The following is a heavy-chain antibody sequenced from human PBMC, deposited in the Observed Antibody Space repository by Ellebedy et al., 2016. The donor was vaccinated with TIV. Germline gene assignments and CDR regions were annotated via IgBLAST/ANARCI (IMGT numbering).Heavy chain of an antibody. V-gene: IGHV3-7*01. Sequence: GESVKISXAASGFTFSSYWMSWVRQAPGKGLEWVANIKQDGSEKYYVDSVKGRFTISRDNAKNSLYLQMNRLRVEDTAVYYCARGPVQYYYGSGIYYFDYWGQGTLVTVSS. CDR2: IKQDGSEK. J-gene: IGHJ4*02. D-gene: IGHD3-10*01. CDR3: ARGPVQYYYGSGIYYFDY. CDR1: GFTFSSYW.